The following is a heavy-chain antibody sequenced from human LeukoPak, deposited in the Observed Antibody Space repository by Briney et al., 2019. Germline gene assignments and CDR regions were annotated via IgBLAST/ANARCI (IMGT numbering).Heavy chain of an antibody. V-gene: IGHV4-31*03. CDR1: GASISTGGYY. D-gene: IGHD3-10*01. Sequence: SETLSLTCTVSGASISTGGYYWSWIRQPPGKGLEWIGCVYHTGTTFYNPSLKSRVTVSLDTSRNQFSLRLTSVTDADTAVYYCARTLARSTPGTHYPNWFDSWGQGTLVTVSS. J-gene: IGHJ5*01. CDR2: VYHTGTT. CDR3: ARTLARSTPGTHYPNWFDS.